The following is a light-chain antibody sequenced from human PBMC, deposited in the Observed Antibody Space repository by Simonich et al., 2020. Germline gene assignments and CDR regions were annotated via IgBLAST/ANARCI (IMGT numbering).Light chain of an antibody. CDR1: VLAKKY. CDR3: YSAADNNRV. CDR2: KDS. V-gene: IGLV3-27*01. J-gene: IGLJ3*02. Sequence: SYELTQPSSVSVSPGQTARITCSGDVLAKKYARWFQQKPGQAPVLVIYKDSERPSGIPERFSGSSSGTTVTLTISGAQVEDEDDYYCYSAADNNRVFGGGTKLTVL.